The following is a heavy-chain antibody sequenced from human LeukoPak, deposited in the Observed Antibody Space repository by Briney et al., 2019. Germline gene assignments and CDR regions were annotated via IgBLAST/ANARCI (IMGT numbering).Heavy chain of an antibody. CDR2: ISSSSSDI. D-gene: IGHD1-26*01. Sequence: GGSLRLSCAASGFTFSSYSMSWGREAPGKGLGWGSAISSSSSDIYYADSVKGRFTISRDNDKNSLYLQLDSLRVEATAAHYCATDPYSGNYGAYYYYSTDVWGKGTPVTVSS. CDR1: GFTFSSYS. J-gene: IGHJ6*03. V-gene: IGHV3-21*06. CDR3: ATDPYSGNYGAYYYYSTDV.